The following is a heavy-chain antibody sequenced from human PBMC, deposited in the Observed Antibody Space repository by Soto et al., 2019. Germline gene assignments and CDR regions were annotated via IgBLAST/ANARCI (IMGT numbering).Heavy chain of an antibody. V-gene: IGHV3-23*01. CDR1: GFTFRNQD. CDR3: AKDRQVRSSYESAGHYNA. D-gene: IGHD3-9*01. CDR2: ISGRGGVT. Sequence: EVQLLESGGGLVQPGGSLRLTCVGSGFTFRNQDMRWVRQAPGKGLEWVSGISGRGGVTYYADSVKGRFTISRDNSKNTLYLQMNNLRANDTAVYYCAKDRQVRSSYESAGHYNAWGKGTLVTVSS. J-gene: IGHJ5*02.